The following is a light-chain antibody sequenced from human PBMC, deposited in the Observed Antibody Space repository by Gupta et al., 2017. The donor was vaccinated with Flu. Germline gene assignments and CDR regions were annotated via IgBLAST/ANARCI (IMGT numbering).Light chain of an antibody. J-gene: IGLJ1*01. CDR1: SSDVGGYNY. V-gene: IGLV2-14*01. CDR2: EVS. Sequence: QSALTQPASVSGSPRQSITISCTGTSSDVGGYNYVSWYQQHPGIAPKLMIYEVSNRPSGVSNRFSGSKSGNTASLTISGLQAEDESDYYCSSYSRSNTLFVFGNGTKVTVL. CDR3: SSYSRSNTLFV.